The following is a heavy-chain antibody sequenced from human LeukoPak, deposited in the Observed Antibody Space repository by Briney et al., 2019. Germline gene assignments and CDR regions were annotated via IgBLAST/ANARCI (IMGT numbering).Heavy chain of an antibody. CDR1: GFTFSSYE. CDR2: ISSSGSTI. D-gene: IGHD6-19*01. V-gene: IGHV3-48*03. CDR3: AKEGPVSSGWSMYYYYYMDV. J-gene: IGHJ6*03. Sequence: PGGSLRLSCAASGFTFSSYEMNWVRQTPGKGLEWVSYISSSGSTIYYADSVKGRFTISRDNAKNSLYLQMNSRRAEDTAVYYCAKEGPVSSGWSMYYYYYMDVWGKGTTVTVSS.